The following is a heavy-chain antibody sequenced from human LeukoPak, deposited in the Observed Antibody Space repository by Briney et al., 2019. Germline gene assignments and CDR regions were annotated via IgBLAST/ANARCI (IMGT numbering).Heavy chain of an antibody. CDR1: GYTFTSYD. V-gene: IGHV1-8*02. J-gene: IGHJ5*02. CDR2: MNPNSGAT. Sequence: ASVKVSCKASGYTFTSYDINWVRQATGQGLEWMGWMNPNSGATGYVQKFQGRVTMTRDTSITTAYMELSSLTSDDTAVYYCARSGFGGGVSFDPWGQGTLVTVSS. D-gene: IGHD3-16*01. CDR3: ARSGFGGGVSFDP.